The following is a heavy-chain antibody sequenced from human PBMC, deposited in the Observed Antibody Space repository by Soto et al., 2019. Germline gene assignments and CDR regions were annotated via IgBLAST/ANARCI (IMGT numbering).Heavy chain of an antibody. J-gene: IGHJ6*02. CDR1: GGTFSSYA. D-gene: IGHD5-18*01. CDR2: IIPIFGTA. Sequence: GASVKVSCKASGGTFSSYAISWVRQAPGQGLEWMGGIIPIFGTANYAQKFQGRVTITADKSTSTAYMELSSLRSEDTAVYYCARGGSTAMAPMYYYGMDVWGQGTTVTVSS. V-gene: IGHV1-69*06. CDR3: ARGGSTAMAPMYYYGMDV.